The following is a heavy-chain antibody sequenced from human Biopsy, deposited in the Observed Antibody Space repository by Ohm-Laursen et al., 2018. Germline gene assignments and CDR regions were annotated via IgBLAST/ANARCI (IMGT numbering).Heavy chain of an antibody. J-gene: IGHJ6*02. Sequence: SDTLSLTCTLSGASVTKYYWSWIRQPPGKGLEWIGHIYYSVMTNYNPSLQSRVSISVDTSRNQVSLTLSSVTAADTAVYYCARDSGILNYGNFKYYHYYGMDVWGQGTKVTVSS. D-gene: IGHD4-11*01. CDR2: IYYSVMT. V-gene: IGHV4-59*02. CDR3: ARDSGILNYGNFKYYHYYGMDV. CDR1: GASVTKYY.